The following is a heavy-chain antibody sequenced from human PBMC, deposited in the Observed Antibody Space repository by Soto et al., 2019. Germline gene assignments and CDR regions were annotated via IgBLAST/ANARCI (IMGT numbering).Heavy chain of an antibody. Sequence: QVQLVQSGAEVKKPGASVKVSCKASGYIFITYGISWVRQAPGQGLEWMGWVSAYNGNTNYAQQFQGRVTMTTDTSTTTAYMELRSLRADDTAVYSCARDSIYCGGDCKSIDYWGQGTLVTVSS. CDR1: GYIFITYG. D-gene: IGHD2-21*02. V-gene: IGHV1-18*01. J-gene: IGHJ4*02. CDR3: ARDSIYCGGDCKSIDY. CDR2: VSAYNGNT.